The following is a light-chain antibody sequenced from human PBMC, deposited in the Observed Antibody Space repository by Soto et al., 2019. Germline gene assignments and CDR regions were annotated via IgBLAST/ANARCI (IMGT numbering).Light chain of an antibody. CDR2: GAF. CDR3: QQYGSSPPLS. CDR1: QSISSSY. Sequence: IVLSQSPGPLSFSPGQKATLSSRASQSISSSYLAWYQQKPGQAPRLLIYGAFSRATGIPDRFSGSGSGTDSTLTISRLEPEDFAMYYCQQYGSSPPLSFGGGTKVDI. J-gene: IGKJ4*01. V-gene: IGKV3-20*01.